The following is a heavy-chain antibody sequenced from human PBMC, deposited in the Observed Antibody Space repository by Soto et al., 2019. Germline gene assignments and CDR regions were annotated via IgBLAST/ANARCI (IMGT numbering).Heavy chain of an antibody. D-gene: IGHD6-13*01. V-gene: IGHV3-23*01. CDR3: VSWVSAHFDS. CDR2: ISGSGDRT. CDR1: GLTFSRYV. Sequence: GGSLRLSCVVSGLTFSRYVMSWVRQAPGKGPEWVSIISGSGDRTFYADSVKGRFIISSDNSSNTVALQMNSLRVEDTAIYYCVSWVSAHFDSWGQGTLVTVSS. J-gene: IGHJ4*01.